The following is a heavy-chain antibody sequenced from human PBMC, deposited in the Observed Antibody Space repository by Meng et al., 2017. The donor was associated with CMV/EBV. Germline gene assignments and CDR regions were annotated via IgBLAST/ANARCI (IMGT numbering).Heavy chain of an antibody. Sequence: GESLKISCKASGYTFTSYGISWVRQAPGQGLEWMGWISAYNGNTNYAQKLQGRVTMTTDTSTSTAYMELRSLRSDDTAVYYCARDTYRGNWKEFDYWGQGTLVTVSS. CDR3: ARDTYRGNWKEFDY. V-gene: IGHV1-18*01. CDR1: GYTFTSYG. D-gene: IGHD1-20*01. J-gene: IGHJ4*02. CDR2: ISAYNGNT.